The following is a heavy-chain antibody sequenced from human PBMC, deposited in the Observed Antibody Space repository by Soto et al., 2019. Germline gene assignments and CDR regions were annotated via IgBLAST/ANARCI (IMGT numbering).Heavy chain of an antibody. D-gene: IGHD3-9*01. Sequence: ASVKVSCKASGYTFTSYGISWVRQAPGQGLEWMGWISAYNGNTNYAQKLQGRVTMTTDTSTSTAYMELRSLRSDDTAVYYCARAGRYFDWLAYYFDYWGQGTLVTVSS. CDR3: ARAGRYFDWLAYYFDY. V-gene: IGHV1-18*01. J-gene: IGHJ4*02. CDR2: ISAYNGNT. CDR1: GYTFTSYG.